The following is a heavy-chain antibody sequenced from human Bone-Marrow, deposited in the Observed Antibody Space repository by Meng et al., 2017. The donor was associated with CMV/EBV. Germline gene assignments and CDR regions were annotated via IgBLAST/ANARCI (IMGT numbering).Heavy chain of an antibody. CDR1: EFTFSSYA. J-gene: IGHJ4*02. CDR3: ARDFDSTGYYMEY. Sequence: GGSLRLSCAASEFTFSSYAMHWVRQAPGKGLEWVAAISYDGSDQYYADSVRGRFTISRDSSEDTLHLQMNSLRAEDTAVYYCARDFDSTGYYMEYWGQGTLVTVSS. D-gene: IGHD3-22*01. CDR2: ISYDGSDQ. V-gene: IGHV3-30*04.